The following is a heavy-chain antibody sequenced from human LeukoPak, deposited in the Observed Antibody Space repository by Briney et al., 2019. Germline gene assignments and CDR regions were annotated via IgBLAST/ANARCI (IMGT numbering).Heavy chain of an antibody. D-gene: IGHD5-18*01. V-gene: IGHV1-69*13. CDR2: IIPIFGTA. J-gene: IGHJ6*03. CDR1: GGTFSSYA. CDR3: ARGYSYGPGGYYYMDV. Sequence: ASVKVSCKASGGTFSSYAISWVRQAPGQGLEWMGGIIPIFGTANYAQKFQGRVTITADESTSTAYMELSSLRSEDTAVYYCARGYSYGPGGYYYMDVWGKGTTVTVSS.